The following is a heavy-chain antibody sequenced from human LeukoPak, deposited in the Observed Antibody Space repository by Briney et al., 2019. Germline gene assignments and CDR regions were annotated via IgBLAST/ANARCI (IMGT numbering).Heavy chain of an antibody. D-gene: IGHD6-19*01. CDR2: IRGDGTTT. J-gene: IGHJ4*02. CDR3: AKDIGSGWSFDY. CDR1: GFTFDDYA. V-gene: IGHV3-43*02. Sequence: GGSLRLSCAASGFTFDDYAMHWVRHGPGKGLEWVSLIRGDGTTTYYADSVKGRFTISRDNSKNSLYLQMNSLRTGDTALYYCAKDIGSGWSFDYWGQGTLVTVSS.